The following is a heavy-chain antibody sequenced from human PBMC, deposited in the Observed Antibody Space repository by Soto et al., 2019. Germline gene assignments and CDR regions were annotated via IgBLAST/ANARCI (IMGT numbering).Heavy chain of an antibody. Sequence: SETLSLTCTVSGDSISSGDYYWSWIRQPPGKGLEWIGCIYYSGNTYYNPSLKRRFSISVDTSKNQFSLKLSSVTAADTAVYYCMLGSGWKDFDYWGQGTLVTVSS. D-gene: IGHD3-22*01. V-gene: IGHV4-30-4*01. CDR3: MLGSGWKDFDY. CDR2: IYYSGNT. J-gene: IGHJ4*02. CDR1: GDSISSGDYY.